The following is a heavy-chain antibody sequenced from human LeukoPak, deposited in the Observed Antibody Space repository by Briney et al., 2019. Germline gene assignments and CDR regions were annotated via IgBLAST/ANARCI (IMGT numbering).Heavy chain of an antibody. V-gene: IGHV4-4*02. D-gene: IGHD5-18*01. J-gene: IGHJ3*02. CDR2: IYYSGST. CDR1: GGSISSSNW. Sequence: PSGTLSLTCAVSGGSISSSNWWSWVRQPPGKGLEWIGYIYYSGSTNYNPSLKSRVTISVDTSKNQFSLKLSSVTAADTAVYYCARGIQLWFFPNAFDIWGQGTMVTVSS. CDR3: ARGIQLWFFPNAFDI.